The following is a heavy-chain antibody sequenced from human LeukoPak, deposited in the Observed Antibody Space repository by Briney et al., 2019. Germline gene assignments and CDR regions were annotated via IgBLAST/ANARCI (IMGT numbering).Heavy chain of an antibody. CDR3: ATPRGYSGYGYFDY. CDR2: IYSGGST. V-gene: IGHV3-66*04. D-gene: IGHD5-12*01. CDR1: GFTVSSNY. Sequence: GGSLRLSCAASGFTVSSNYMSWVRQAPGKGLEWVSVIYSGGSTYYADSVKGRFTISRDNSKNTLYLQMNSLRAEDTAVYYCATPRGYSGYGYFDYWGQGTLVTVSS. J-gene: IGHJ4*02.